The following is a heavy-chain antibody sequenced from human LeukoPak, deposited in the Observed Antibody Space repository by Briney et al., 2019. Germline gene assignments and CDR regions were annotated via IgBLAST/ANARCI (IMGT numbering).Heavy chain of an antibody. V-gene: IGHV3-33*01. J-gene: IGHJ4*02. CDR1: GFTFNSYA. CDR2: IWYDGSNK. CDR3: GRDERGYYDSSGYFGAIDY. D-gene: IGHD3-22*01. Sequence: GGSLRLSCAASGFTFNSYAMHWVRQAPGKGVEWVAFIWYDGSNKYYADSVKGRFTFSRDNSKNTLYLQMDSLRAEDTAVYYCGRDERGYYDSSGYFGAIDYWGQGTLVTVSS.